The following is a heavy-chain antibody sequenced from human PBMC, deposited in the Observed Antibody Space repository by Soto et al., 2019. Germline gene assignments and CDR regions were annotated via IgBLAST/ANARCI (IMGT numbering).Heavy chain of an antibody. CDR1: GYTFTSYG. D-gene: IGHD1-7*01. CDR3: VLGWNYAPGYYYGMDV. Sequence: GASVKVSCKASGYTFTSYGISWVRHAPGQGLEWMGWISAYNGNTNYAQKLQGRVTMTTDTSTSTAYMELRSLRSDDTAVYYCVLGWNYAPGYYYGMDVWGQGTTVTVSS. V-gene: IGHV1-18*01. CDR2: ISAYNGNT. J-gene: IGHJ6*02.